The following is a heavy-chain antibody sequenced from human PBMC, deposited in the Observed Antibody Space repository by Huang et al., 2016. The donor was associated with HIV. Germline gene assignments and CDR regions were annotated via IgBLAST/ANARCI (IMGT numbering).Heavy chain of an antibody. Sequence: QVQLVQSGAEVKKPGASVKVSCKASGYTFTSYYMHWVRQAPGQGLEGRGRISPSGDSRRYAQKFKGRVTMTSDTSTSTVYMELSSLRSDDTAVYYCARDLSRYGDTYYYYMDVWGKGTTVTVSS. CDR2: ISPSGDSR. J-gene: IGHJ6*03. CDR3: ARDLSRYGDTYYYYMDV. CDR1: GYTFTSYY. V-gene: IGHV1-46*03. D-gene: IGHD4-17*01.